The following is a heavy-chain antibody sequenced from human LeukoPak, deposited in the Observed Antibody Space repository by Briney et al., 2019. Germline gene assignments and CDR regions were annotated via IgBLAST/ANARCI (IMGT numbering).Heavy chain of an antibody. D-gene: IGHD3-22*01. CDR2: IYTSGST. CDR3: ASPITMIVGGAFDI. CDR1: GGSISSYY. V-gene: IGHV4-4*07. J-gene: IGHJ3*02. Sequence: PSETLSLTCTVSGGSISSYYWSWIRQPAGKGLEWIGRIYTSGSTNYNPSLKSRVTMSVDTSKNQFSLKLSSVTAADTAVYYCASPITMIVGGAFDIWGQGTMVTVSS.